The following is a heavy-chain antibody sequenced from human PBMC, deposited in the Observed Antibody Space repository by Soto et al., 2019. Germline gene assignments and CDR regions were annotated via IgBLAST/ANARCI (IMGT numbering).Heavy chain of an antibody. Sequence: GGSLRLSCAASGFTFSTYAMIWVRQAPGKGLEWVAVISYDGSNKYYADSVKGRFTISRDNSKNTLYLQMNSLRAEDTAVYYCAKDYYGSGAYYFDYWGQGTLVTVSS. CDR1: GFTFSTYA. CDR2: ISYDGSNK. CDR3: AKDYYGSGAYYFDY. V-gene: IGHV3-30*18. D-gene: IGHD3-10*01. J-gene: IGHJ4*02.